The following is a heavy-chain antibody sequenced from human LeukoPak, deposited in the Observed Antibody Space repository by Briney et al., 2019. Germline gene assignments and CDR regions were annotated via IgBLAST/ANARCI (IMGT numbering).Heavy chain of an antibody. V-gene: IGHV4-4*07. CDR1: SGSISNYY. Sequence: PSETLSPTCSVSSGSISNYYWTWIRQAAGGGLEWIGRLHSSGNNNYNASLKSRVTMSFDTSKNQFFLRLNSVTAADTAVYFCAREMTSVVPPVSRWLDPWGQGILVTVSS. D-gene: IGHD4-23*01. CDR3: AREMTSVVPPVSRWLDP. CDR2: LHSSGNN. J-gene: IGHJ5*02.